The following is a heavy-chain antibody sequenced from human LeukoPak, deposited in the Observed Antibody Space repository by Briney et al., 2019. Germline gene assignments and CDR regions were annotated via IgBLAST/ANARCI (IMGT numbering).Heavy chain of an antibody. CDR2: IYTSGST. CDR1: GGSISSYY. V-gene: IGHV4-4*07. J-gene: IGHJ5*02. Sequence: SETLSLTCTVSGGSISSYYWSWIRQPAGKGLEWIWRIYTSGSTNYNPSLKSRVTMSVDTSKNQFSLKLSSVTAADTAVYYCARRLEVPGGIGWFDPWGQGTLVTVSS. CDR3: ARRLEVPGGIGWFDP. D-gene: IGHD2-2*01.